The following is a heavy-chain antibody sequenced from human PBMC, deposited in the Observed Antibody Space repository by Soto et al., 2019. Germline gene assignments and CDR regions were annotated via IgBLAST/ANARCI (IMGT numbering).Heavy chain of an antibody. J-gene: IGHJ6*02. CDR1: GGSISSSSYY. D-gene: IGHD4-17*01. V-gene: IGHV4-39*01. Sequence: PSETLSLTCAVSGGSISSSSYYWGWIRQPPGKGLEWIGSIYYSGSTYYNPSLKSRVTISVDTSKNQFSLKLSSVTAADTAVYYCARATVEVYYYYGMDVWGQGTTVTVSS. CDR2: IYYSGST. CDR3: ARATVEVYYYYGMDV.